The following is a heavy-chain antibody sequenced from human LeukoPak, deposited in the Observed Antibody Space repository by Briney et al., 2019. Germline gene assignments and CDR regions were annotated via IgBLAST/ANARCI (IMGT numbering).Heavy chain of an antibody. V-gene: IGHV3-15*01. CDR2: IKSKTDGGTT. Sequence: GGSLRLSCTASGFTFSNAWMSWVRQAPGKGLEWVGRIKSKTDGGTTDYAAPVKGRFTISRDDSKNTLYLQMNSLKTEDTAVYYCTTAAGLLWFGELTALDYWGQGTLVTVSS. D-gene: IGHD3-10*01. J-gene: IGHJ4*02. CDR1: GFTFSNAW. CDR3: TTAAGLLWFGELTALDY.